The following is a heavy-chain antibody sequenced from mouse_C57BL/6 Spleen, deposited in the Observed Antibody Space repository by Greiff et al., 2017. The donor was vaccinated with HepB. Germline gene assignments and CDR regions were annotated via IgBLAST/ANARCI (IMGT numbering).Heavy chain of an antibody. V-gene: IGHV1-53*01. CDR3: ARVGYSNQYYFDY. CDR2: INPSNGGT. Sequence: QVQLQQPGTELVKPGASVKLSCKASGYTFTSYWMHWVKQRPGQGLEWIGNINPSNGGTNYNEKFKSKATLTVYKSSSTAYMQHSSLTSEDSAVYYCARVGYSNQYYFDYWGQGTTLTVSS. CDR1: GYTFTSYW. D-gene: IGHD2-5*01. J-gene: IGHJ2*01.